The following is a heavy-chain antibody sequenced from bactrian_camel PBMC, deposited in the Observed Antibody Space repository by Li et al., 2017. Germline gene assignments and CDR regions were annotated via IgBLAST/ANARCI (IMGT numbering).Heavy chain of an antibody. CDR2: IFAAGSST. V-gene: IGHV3S1*01. CDR1: EYEYSATC. CDR3: ATLSCRRGVSSMTPLHNQ. Sequence: HVQLVESGGGSVQAGESLTISCVYEYEYSATCMGWFRQAPRKSREGVAGIFAAGSSTFYTDSVKGRFTISQDTAKKTLYLQMTSLKTEDTAMYFCATLSCRRGVSSMTPLHNQWGRGTQVTV. D-gene: IGHD1*01. J-gene: IGHJ4*01.